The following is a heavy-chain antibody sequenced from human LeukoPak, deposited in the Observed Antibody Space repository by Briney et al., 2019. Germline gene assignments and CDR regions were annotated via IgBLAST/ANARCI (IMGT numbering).Heavy chain of an antibody. Sequence: GGSLRLSCAASGFTFSGYDMHWVRQAPGKGLEWVAMISYDGSNTDYAESVKGRFTISRDNSKKTLYLQMNSLRAEDTAVCYCARRAPLTGYYPYFDYWGQGTLVTVSS. CDR1: GFTFSGYD. CDR3: ARRAPLTGYYPYFDY. J-gene: IGHJ4*02. D-gene: IGHD3-9*01. CDR2: ISYDGSNT. V-gene: IGHV3-30-3*01.